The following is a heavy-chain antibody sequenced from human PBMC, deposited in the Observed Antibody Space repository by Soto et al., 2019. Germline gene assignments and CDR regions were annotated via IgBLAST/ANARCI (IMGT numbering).Heavy chain of an antibody. CDR3: ARARYYDWCFDL. CDR2: SYHSGSS. CDR1: GGSINSAGHC. J-gene: IGHJ4*02. D-gene: IGHD3-9*01. V-gene: IGHV4-30-2*06. Sequence: QLQLQESGPGLVEPSQTLSLTCTVSGGSINSAGHCWGWVRQSPGKGLEWIGYSYHSGSSYYNPSLQSRVTISVDRSKAEFYLTLTSVTAADTAVYFCARARYYDWCFDLWGLGTPVTVSS.